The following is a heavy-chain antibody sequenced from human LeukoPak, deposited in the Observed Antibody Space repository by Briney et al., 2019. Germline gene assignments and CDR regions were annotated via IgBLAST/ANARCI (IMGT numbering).Heavy chain of an antibody. CDR3: ARVAGYSGYEPGYFED. V-gene: IGHV3-23*01. J-gene: IGHJ4*02. D-gene: IGHD5-12*01. CDR1: GFTFSTYA. Sequence: GGSLRLSCAASGFTFSTYAMTWVRQAPGKGLGWVSTISGSGDSTYYADSVKGRFTISRDNSENTLYLQMNSLRAEDTAVYYCARVAGYSGYEPGYFEDWGQGTLVTVSS. CDR2: ISGSGDST.